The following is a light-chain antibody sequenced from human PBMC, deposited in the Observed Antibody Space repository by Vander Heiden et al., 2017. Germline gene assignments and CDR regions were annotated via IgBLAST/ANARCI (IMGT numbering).Light chain of an antibody. Sequence: IVMTQSPFSLPVAPGEPASISCRSSQSLLHSNGYNYLDWYLQKPGQSPQLLIYLGSNRASGVPDRFSGSGSGTDFTLKISRVEAEDVGVYYCMQALQTPRTFGQGTKVEIK. CDR3: MQALQTPRT. V-gene: IGKV2-28*01. CDR1: QSLLHSNGYNY. CDR2: LGS. J-gene: IGKJ1*01.